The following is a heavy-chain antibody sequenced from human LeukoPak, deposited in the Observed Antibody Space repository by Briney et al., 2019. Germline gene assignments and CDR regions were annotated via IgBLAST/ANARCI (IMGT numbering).Heavy chain of an antibody. CDR3: ARRLDCSGGSCFRYAFDI. CDR1: GYTFTSYG. CDR2: IIPIFGTA. J-gene: IGHJ3*02. Sequence: GASVKVSCKASGYTFTSYGISWVRQAPGQGLEWMGGIIPIFGTANYAQKFQGRVTITADKSTSTAYMELSSLRSEDTAVYYCARRLDCSGGSCFRYAFDIWGQGTMVTVSS. D-gene: IGHD2-15*01. V-gene: IGHV1-69*06.